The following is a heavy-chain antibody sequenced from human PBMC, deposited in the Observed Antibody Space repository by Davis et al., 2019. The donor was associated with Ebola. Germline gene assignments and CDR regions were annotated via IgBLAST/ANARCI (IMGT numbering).Heavy chain of an antibody. Sequence: GGSLRLSCAASGFTFSVSAIHWVRQASGKGLEWVGRIRTRTNNYATAYAASVKGRFTVSRDDSKSTAYLQMTSLKPEDTAVYYCTRLDYGMDAWGQGTAVTVSS. J-gene: IGHJ6*02. CDR1: GFTFSVSA. V-gene: IGHV3-73*01. CDR2: IRTRTNNYAT. CDR3: TRLDYGMDA.